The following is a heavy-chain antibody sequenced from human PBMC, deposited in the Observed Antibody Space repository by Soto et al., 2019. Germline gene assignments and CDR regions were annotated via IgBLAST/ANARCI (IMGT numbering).Heavy chain of an antibody. CDR3: ARDAIGVVTQGGYDAFDI. D-gene: IGHD2-15*01. Sequence: PSQTLSLTCAISGDSVSSNSAAWNWIRQSPSRGLEWLGRTYYRSKWYNDYAVSVKSRITINPDTSKNQFSLQLNSVTPEDTAVYYCARDAIGVVTQGGYDAFDIWGQGTMVTVSS. V-gene: IGHV6-1*01. J-gene: IGHJ3*02. CDR1: GDSVSSNSAA. CDR2: TYYRSKWYN.